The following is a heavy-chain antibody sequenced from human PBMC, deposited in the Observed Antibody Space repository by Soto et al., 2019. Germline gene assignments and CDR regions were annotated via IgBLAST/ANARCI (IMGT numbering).Heavy chain of an antibody. CDR2: INTDNGNT. Sequence: QVHLVQSGGEVKKPGASVKVSRKASGYTFTNYGVNWVRQAPGQGLEWMGWINTDNGNTNYAQRLQGRVTLTTDTSTRTAYMELRSLTSDDTAVYYCARGSSPVDFDYWGQGTLVTVSS. CDR1: GYTFTNYG. V-gene: IGHV1-18*01. J-gene: IGHJ4*02. CDR3: ARGSSPVDFDY. D-gene: IGHD6-13*01.